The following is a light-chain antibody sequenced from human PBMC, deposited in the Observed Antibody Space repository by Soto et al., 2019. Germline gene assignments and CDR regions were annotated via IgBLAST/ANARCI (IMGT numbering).Light chain of an antibody. CDR2: TAS. Sequence: DIQMTQSPSSVSASVGDRVTITCRAGQGISSLLAWYQQKPGKAPNLLIHTASSSQSGVPSTFSVSGSGTDFTLTISSLQPEDCATYYYQHANCFPLSFGGGTNVEIK. CDR1: QGISSL. CDR3: QHANCFPLS. V-gene: IGKV1-12*01. J-gene: IGKJ4*01.